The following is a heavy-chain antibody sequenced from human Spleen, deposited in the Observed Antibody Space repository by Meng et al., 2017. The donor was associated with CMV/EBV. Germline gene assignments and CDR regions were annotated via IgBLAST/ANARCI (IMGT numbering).Heavy chain of an antibody. J-gene: IGHJ5*02. CDR1: GYTFTGYY. CDR3: ARGNYYGSGSPRDDWIDP. Sequence: ASVKVSCKASGYTFTGYYMHWVRQAPGQGLEWMGWINPKSGGTNYAQKFQGRVTMTRDTSISTDYMELSRLTSDDTAVYYCARGNYYGSGSPRDDWIDPWGQGTLVTVSS. V-gene: IGHV1-2*02. CDR2: INPKSGGT. D-gene: IGHD3-10*01.